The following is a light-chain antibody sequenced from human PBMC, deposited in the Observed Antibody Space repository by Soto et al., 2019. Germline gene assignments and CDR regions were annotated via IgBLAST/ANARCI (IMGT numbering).Light chain of an antibody. J-gene: IGKJ1*01. CDR3: QQYHDWWT. CDR1: QSVGSN. CDR2: GAS. Sequence: EVVVTQSPATLSVSPGERATLSCRADQSVGSNLAWYQQKPGQAPRLLIYGASTRATGTPGRFSGSGSGTEFTLTISSLQSEDFAVYYCQQYHDWWTFGQGTKV. V-gene: IGKV3-15*01.